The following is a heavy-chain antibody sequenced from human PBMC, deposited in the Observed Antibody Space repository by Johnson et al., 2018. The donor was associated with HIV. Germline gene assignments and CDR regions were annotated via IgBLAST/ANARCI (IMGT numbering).Heavy chain of an antibody. CDR2: IKQDGSEK. CDR1: GFTFSNYW. Sequence: VQLVESGGGVVQPGGSLRLSCATSGFTFSNYWMSWVRQAPGKGLEWVANIKQDGSEKYYVDSVKGRFTISRDNAKNSLYLQMNSLRAEDTAVYYCARKKSCSSTSCYWDDAFDIWGQGTMVTVSS. J-gene: IGHJ3*02. CDR3: ARKKSCSSTSCYWDDAFDI. D-gene: IGHD2-2*01. V-gene: IGHV3-7*01.